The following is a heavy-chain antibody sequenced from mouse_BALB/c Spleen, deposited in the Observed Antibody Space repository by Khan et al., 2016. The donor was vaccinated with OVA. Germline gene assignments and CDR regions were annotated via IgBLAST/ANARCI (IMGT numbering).Heavy chain of an antibody. D-gene: IGHD1-1*01. J-gene: IGHJ2*01. CDR3: ARRGLRWDFDY. CDR2: INPSTGYT. V-gene: IGHV1-7*01. Sequence: QVQLQQSGAELAKPGASVKMSCKASGYTFINYWILWVKQRPGQGLEWIGYINPSTGYTEYNQNFKDKATLTADKSSSTAYMQLSSLTSADSAVYDCARRGLRWDFDYWGQGTTLTVSS. CDR1: GYTFINYW.